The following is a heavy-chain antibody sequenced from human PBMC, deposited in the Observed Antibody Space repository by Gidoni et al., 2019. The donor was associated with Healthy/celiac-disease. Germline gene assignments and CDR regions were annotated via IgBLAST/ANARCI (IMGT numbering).Heavy chain of an antibody. V-gene: IGHV3-30*18. CDR3: AKGPLRYDFWSGYYDYYYYGMDV. J-gene: IGHJ6*02. CDR2: ISYDGSNK. Sequence: QVQLVESGGGVVQPGRSLRLSCAASGFTFSSYGMHWVRQAPGKGLEWVAVISYDGSNKYYADSVKGRFTISRDNSKNTLYLQMNSLRAEDTAVYYCAKGPLRYDFWSGYYDYYYYGMDVWGQGTTVTVSS. D-gene: IGHD3-3*01. CDR1: GFTFSSYG.